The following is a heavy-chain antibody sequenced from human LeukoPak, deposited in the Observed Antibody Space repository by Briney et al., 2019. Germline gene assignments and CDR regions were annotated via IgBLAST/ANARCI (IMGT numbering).Heavy chain of an antibody. D-gene: IGHD3-22*01. V-gene: IGHV3-30*02. J-gene: IGHJ5*02. CDR1: VFTFSSYG. CDR2: IRYDGSNK. CDR3: AKREPYYYDSIEA. Sequence: GGSLRLSCAAPVFTFSSYGMHWVRQAPGKGLGWVAFIRYDGSNKYYADSVKGRFTISRDNSKNTLYLQMNSLRAEDTAVYYCAKREPYYYDSIEAWGQGTLVTVSS.